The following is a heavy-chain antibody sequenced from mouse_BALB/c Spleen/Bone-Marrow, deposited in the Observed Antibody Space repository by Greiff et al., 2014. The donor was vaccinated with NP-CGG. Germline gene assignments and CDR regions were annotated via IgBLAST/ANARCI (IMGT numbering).Heavy chain of an antibody. CDR1: GYTFTDYN. CDR2: IYPYNGGT. D-gene: IGHD2-14*01. J-gene: IGHJ3*01. V-gene: IGHV1S29*02. Sequence: VQLKESGPELVKPGASVKISCKASGYTFTDYNMHWVKQSHGKSLEWIGYIYPYNGGTGYNQKFKSKATSTVDNSSSTAYMELRSLTSEDSAVYYCARGGDRYDDWFAYWGQGTLVTVSA. CDR3: ARGGDRYDDWFAY.